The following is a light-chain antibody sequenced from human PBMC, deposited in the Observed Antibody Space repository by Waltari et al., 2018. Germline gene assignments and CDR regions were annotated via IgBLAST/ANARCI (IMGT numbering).Light chain of an antibody. V-gene: IGLV2-23*02. J-gene: IGLJ2*01. CDR2: EVS. CDR1: SSDVVGFHL. CDR3: CSYVGSRIVV. Sequence: QSALTQPASVSGSPGQSITISCPGTSSDVVGFHLASWYQQHPGKVPKLMIYEVSKRPSGISNRFSGSKSGNTASLTISGLQAEDEADYYCCSYVGSRIVVFGGGTKMTVL.